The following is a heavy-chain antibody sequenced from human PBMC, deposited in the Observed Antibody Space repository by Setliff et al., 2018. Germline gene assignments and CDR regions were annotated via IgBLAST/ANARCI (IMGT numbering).Heavy chain of an antibody. D-gene: IGHD2-2*01. CDR3: ARLVRYCTRTSCQRTPGAEY. CDR1: GITFKNAW. Sequence: GGSLRLSCSVSGITFKNAWMTWVRQAPGKGPEWVSIISSEGDSIYYADSVKGRFTISRDNSKSTLYLEMNSLRAEDTAVYYCARLVRYCTRTSCQRTPGAEYWGQGTLVTVSS. CDR2: ISSEGDSI. V-gene: IGHV3-23*03. J-gene: IGHJ4*02.